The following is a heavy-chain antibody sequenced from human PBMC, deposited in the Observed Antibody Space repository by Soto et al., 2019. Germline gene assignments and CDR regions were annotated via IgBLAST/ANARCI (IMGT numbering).Heavy chain of an antibody. Sequence: QLVESGGALVQPGGSLRLSCAASGFTVSNNYMSWVRQAPGKGLEWVSLIYSGGSTKSADSVKGRFTISRDSSKNTVYLQMNSLRAEDTAVYYCAGGPNSNSWGFAWGHGTLLTVFS. D-gene: IGHD3-16*01. CDR3: AGGPNSNSWGFA. J-gene: IGHJ5*01. V-gene: IGHV3-66*01. CDR2: IYSGGST. CDR1: GFTVSNNY.